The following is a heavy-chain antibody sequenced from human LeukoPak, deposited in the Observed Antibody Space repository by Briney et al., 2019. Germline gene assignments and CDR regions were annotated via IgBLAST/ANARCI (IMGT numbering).Heavy chain of an antibody. D-gene: IGHD3-22*01. CDR2: IWYDGSNK. V-gene: IGHV3-33*08. CDR1: GFTFSSYG. J-gene: IGHJ4*02. CDR3: ARARYDSSGYPSVFDY. Sequence: GGSLRRSCEASGFTFSSYGMHWVRQAPGKGLEWVAVIWYDGSNKYYADSVKGRFTISRDNSKNTLYLQMNSLRAEDTAVYYCARARYDSSGYPSVFDYWGQGTLVTVSS.